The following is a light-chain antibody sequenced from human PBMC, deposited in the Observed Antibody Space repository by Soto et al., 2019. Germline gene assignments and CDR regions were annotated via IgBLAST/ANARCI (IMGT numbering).Light chain of an antibody. J-gene: IGKJ4*01. Sequence: EIVMTQSPATLSVSPGERATLSCRASQSVGRNLAWYQQKPGQAPRLLIYGAYTRATGIPARFSGSGSGTECTSTITSLQSEDFAIYSCQQYNHWPPLTFGGGNKVEIK. CDR2: GAY. CDR3: QQYNHWPPLT. V-gene: IGKV3-15*01. CDR1: QSVGRN.